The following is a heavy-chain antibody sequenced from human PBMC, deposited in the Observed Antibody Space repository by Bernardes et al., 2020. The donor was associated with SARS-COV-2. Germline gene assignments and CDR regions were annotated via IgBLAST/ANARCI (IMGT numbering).Heavy chain of an antibody. CDR3: ARRPDYYYGMDV. Sequence: SQHVSGTCAVYGGSVSGYYWSWIRQPPGKGLEWIGEINHSGSTNYNPSLKSRVTISVDTSKNQFSLKLSSVTAADTAVYYCARRPDYYYGMDVWGQGTTVTVSS. V-gene: IGHV4-34*01. CDR2: INHSGST. CDR1: GGSVSGYY. J-gene: IGHJ6*02.